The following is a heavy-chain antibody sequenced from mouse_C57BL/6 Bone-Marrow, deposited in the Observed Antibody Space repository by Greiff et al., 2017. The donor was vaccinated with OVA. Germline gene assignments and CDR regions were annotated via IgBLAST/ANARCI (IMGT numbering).Heavy chain of an antibody. CDR2: ISSGGSYT. CDR3: ASFTAWYFDV. Sequence: EVQLVESGGDLVKPGGSLKLSCAASGFTFSSYGMSWVRQTPDKRLEWVATISSGGSYTYYPDSVKGRFTISRDNAKNTLYLQMSSLKSEDTAMYYCASFTAWYFDVWGTGTTVTVSS. V-gene: IGHV5-6*01. J-gene: IGHJ1*03. CDR1: GFTFSSYG. D-gene: IGHD1-2*01.